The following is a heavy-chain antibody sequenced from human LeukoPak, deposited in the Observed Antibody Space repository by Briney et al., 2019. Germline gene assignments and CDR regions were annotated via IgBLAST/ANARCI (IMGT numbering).Heavy chain of an antibody. Sequence: PGGSLRLSCAASGFTFSDYYMSWIRQAPGKGLEWVSYISSSGSTIYYADSVKGRFTISRDNAKNSLYLQMNSLRAEDTAVYYCATLKGFTHSGSYFNELDYWGQGTLVTVSS. CDR3: ATLKGFTHSGSYFNELDY. CDR1: GFTFSDYY. CDR2: ISSSGSTI. V-gene: IGHV3-11*01. D-gene: IGHD3-10*01. J-gene: IGHJ4*02.